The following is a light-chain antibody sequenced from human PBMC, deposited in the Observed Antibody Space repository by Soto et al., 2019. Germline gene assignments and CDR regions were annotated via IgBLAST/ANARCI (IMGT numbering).Light chain of an antibody. V-gene: IGLV2-23*02. J-gene: IGLJ2*01. CDR2: EVN. CDR3: CSFAGSSTSYVV. Sequence: QSALTQPASVSGSPGQSITIFCTGTSSDVGNYNLVSWYQHHPGKAPKLMIYEVNKRPSGVSNRFSGSKSGNTASLTISGLQAEDEADYYCCSFAGSSTSYVVFGGGTKLTVL. CDR1: SSDVGNYNL.